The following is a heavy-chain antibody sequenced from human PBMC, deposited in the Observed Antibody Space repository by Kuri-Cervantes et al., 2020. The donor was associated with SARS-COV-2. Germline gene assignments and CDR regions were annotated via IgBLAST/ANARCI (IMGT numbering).Heavy chain of an antibody. V-gene: IGHV3-30-3*01. CDR3: ARDKEGGGFDY. CDR1: GFTFSSYA. CDR2: ISYDGSNK. J-gene: IGHJ4*02. D-gene: IGHD3-10*01. Sequence: GESLKISCAASGFTFSSYAMHWVRQAPGKGLEWVAVISYDGSNKYYADSVKGRFTISRDNSKNTLYLQMNSLRAEGTAVYYCARDKEGGGFDYWGQGTLVTVSS.